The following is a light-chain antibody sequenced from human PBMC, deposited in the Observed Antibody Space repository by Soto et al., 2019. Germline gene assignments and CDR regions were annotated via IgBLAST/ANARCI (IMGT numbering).Light chain of an antibody. CDR3: QQYGSSPPIT. Sequence: EIVLTQSTGTLSLSPGERATLSCRASHSVSSSYLAWYQQKPGQAPRLLIYGASSRATGIPDRFSGSESGTDFTLTISRLEPEDFAVYYCQQYGSSPPITFGQGTRLDIK. CDR1: HSVSSSY. V-gene: IGKV3-20*01. J-gene: IGKJ5*01. CDR2: GAS.